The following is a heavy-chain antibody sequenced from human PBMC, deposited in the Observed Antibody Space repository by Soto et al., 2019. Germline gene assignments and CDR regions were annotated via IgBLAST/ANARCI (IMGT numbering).Heavy chain of an antibody. Sequence: ASVKVSCKASGGTFTTYSISWVRQAPGQGLERMGGIIPIFGTANYAQRFQGRVTITADESTSTAYMELSSLRSDDTAVYYCARVPGTYYVGGFDYWGQGTLVTVSS. J-gene: IGHJ4*02. CDR2: IIPIFGTA. D-gene: IGHD1-26*01. CDR3: ARVPGTYYVGGFDY. CDR1: GGTFTTYS. V-gene: IGHV1-69*13.